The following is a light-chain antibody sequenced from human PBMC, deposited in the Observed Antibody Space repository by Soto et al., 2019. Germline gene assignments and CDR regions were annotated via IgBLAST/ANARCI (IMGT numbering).Light chain of an antibody. CDR3: QKYSSVPL. V-gene: IGKV1-27*01. CDR1: QGISNY. J-gene: IGKJ3*01. Sequence: DIQMTQSPSSLSASVGDRVTITCRASQGISNYIAWYQQKPGKAPKLLIYAASTLQSGVPSRFSGSGSGTDFTITIISLQPDDVATYSSQKYSSVPLFGPGTKEDIK. CDR2: AAS.